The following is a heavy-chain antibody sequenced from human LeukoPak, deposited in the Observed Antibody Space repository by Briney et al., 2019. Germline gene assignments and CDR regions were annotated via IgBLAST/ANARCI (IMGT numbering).Heavy chain of an antibody. D-gene: IGHD3-16*01. Sequence: PGGSLRLSCVVSGFTFSYFGMNWVRQAPGKGLEWVSYISSDSRSVDYADSMKGRLTISRDNAGNSLYLQMNTLRAEDTAVYYCARGGDKRLARNWFDPWGQGTVVTVS. CDR1: GFTFSYFG. V-gene: IGHV3-48*01. CDR2: ISSDSRSV. CDR3: ARGGDKRLARNWFDP. J-gene: IGHJ5*02.